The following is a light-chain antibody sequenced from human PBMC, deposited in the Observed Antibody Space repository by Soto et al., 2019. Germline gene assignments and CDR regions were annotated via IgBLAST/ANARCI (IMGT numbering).Light chain of an antibody. V-gene: IGLV2-14*01. J-gene: IGLJ1*01. CDR2: EVS. CDR3: SSYTTANTYV. CDR1: SSDVGGYEY. Sequence: QSALTQPASVSGSPGQSITISCTGTSSDVGGYEYVSWYQHHPGKAPKLMIYEVSNRPSGVSHRFSGSKSGNTASLTISGPQAEDEADYYCSSYTTANTYVFGTGTKV.